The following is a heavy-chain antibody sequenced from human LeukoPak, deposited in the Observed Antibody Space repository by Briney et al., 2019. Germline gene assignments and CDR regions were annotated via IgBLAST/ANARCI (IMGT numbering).Heavy chain of an antibody. CDR2: INAGNGNT. D-gene: IGHD1-1*01. CDR3: ARNGRPSFQYYYYYGMDV. V-gene: IGHV1-3*01. Sequence: ASVTVSCKASGYTFTSYDINWVRQATGQGLEWMGWINAGNGNTKYSQKFQGRVTITRDTSASTAYMELSSLRSEDTAVYYCARNGRPSFQYYYYYGMDVWGQGTTVTVSS. J-gene: IGHJ6*02. CDR1: GYTFTSYD.